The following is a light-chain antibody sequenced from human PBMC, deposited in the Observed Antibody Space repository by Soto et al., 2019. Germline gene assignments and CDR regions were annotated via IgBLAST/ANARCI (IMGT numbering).Light chain of an antibody. V-gene: IGKV3-15*01. CDR2: DAS. CDR1: QSFSNN. Sequence: EIVMTQSPATLSVSPGERATLSCRASQSFSNNLAWYQQKPGQAPKLLIYDASTRATGIPDRFTGRGSGTKFTLTIGSLQSEEFELYSWHHHTTRPRTFGQGTKTEIK. J-gene: IGKJ2*01. CDR3: HHHTTRPRT.